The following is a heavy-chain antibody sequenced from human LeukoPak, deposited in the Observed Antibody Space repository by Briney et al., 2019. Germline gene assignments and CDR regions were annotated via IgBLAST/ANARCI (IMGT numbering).Heavy chain of an antibody. CDR2: SYHSGRT. V-gene: IGHV4-38-2*02. Sequence: PSETLSLTCTVSGYSISSGYYWGWIRQPPGKGVEWMGSSYHSGRTYYNTSLKRRVAISVEESKKQFSLELNSVTAEDTAVYYCARGSDYSVDYWGQGTQVIVSS. CDR1: GYSISSGYY. J-gene: IGHJ4*02. D-gene: IGHD4-11*01. CDR3: ARGSDYSVDY.